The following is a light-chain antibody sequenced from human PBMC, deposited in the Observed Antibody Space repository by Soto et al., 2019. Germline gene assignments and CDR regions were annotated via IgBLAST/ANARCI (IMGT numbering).Light chain of an antibody. J-gene: IGKJ5*01. Sequence: IQLTRSPSSLSASVGDTVTVPCRASQGVSSSLAWYQQKPGKTPKLLIYAASTSQSGVPSRFSGSGSGTDFTLTISSLQPEDFATYYCQHLNSYPFTFGQGTRLEIK. V-gene: IGKV1-9*01. CDR3: QHLNSYPFT. CDR2: AAS. CDR1: QGVSSS.